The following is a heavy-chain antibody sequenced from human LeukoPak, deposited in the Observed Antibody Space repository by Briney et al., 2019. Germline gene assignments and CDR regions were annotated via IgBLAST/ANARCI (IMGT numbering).Heavy chain of an antibody. CDR3: ARRRMGGSYYGIDAFDI. V-gene: IGHV4-59*01. Sequence: SENLSRTCTVSGGSISSYYWSWIRQPPGKGREGSGYIYYSGSTNYNPSLKSRVTISVDPSKHQFSLKLSSVTAADTAVYYCARRRMGGSYYGIDAFDIWGQGTMVTVSS. J-gene: IGHJ3*02. CDR1: GGSISSYY. D-gene: IGHD1-26*01. CDR2: IYYSGST.